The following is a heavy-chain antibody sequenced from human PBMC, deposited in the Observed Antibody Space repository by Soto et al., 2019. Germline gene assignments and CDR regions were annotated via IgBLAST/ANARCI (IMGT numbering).Heavy chain of an antibody. CDR2: IFPGDSDT. CDR3: ARSGPLFYCSTCWYFDL. V-gene: IGHV5-51*01. CDR1: GYSFTNYW. J-gene: IGHJ2*01. Sequence: PGESLKISCKGSGYSFTNYWIGLVRQKPGKGLEWMGTIFPGDSDTRYSPSFQGQVTISADRSTSTAYLQWSSLKASDTAMYYCARSGPLFYCSTCWYFDLWGRGTLVTVSS. D-gene: IGHD2-2*01.